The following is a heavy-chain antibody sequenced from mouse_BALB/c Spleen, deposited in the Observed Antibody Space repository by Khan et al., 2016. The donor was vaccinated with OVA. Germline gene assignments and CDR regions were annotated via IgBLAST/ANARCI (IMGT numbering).Heavy chain of an antibody. CDR2: IFPNNGDT. CDR3: SRSGYGSFAY. V-gene: IGHV1S29*02. J-gene: IGHJ3*01. CDR1: GYTFTDFN. Sequence: VQLKQSGPDLVKHGASVRISCKTSGYTFTDFNLDWVKQSHGKSLVWIGYIFPNNGDTGYNQKLKTKATLTVDSSSSTAYMELRSLTSADSAVYYCSRSGYGSFAYWGLGTLVTVSA. D-gene: IGHD1-2*01.